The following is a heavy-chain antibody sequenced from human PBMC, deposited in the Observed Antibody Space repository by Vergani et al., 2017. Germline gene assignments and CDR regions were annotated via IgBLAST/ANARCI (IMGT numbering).Heavy chain of an antibody. J-gene: IGHJ4*02. V-gene: IGHV3-11*05. Sequence: QVQLVESGGGLVKPGGSLRLSCAASGFTFSDYYMSWIRQAPGKGLEWVSYISSSSSYTNYADSVKGRFTISRDNAKNSLYLQMNSLRAEDTAVYYCARLSRYSSDDLDYGGQGTTVTVSS. CDR2: ISSSSSYT. D-gene: IGHD6-19*01. CDR1: GFTFSDYY. CDR3: ARLSRYSSDDLDY.